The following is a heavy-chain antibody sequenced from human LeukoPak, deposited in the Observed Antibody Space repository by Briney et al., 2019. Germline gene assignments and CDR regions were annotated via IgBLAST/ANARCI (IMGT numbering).Heavy chain of an antibody. V-gene: IGHV1-18*01. Sequence: ASVKVSCKASGYTFTSYGISWVRQAPGQGLEWMGWISAYNGNTNYAQKLQGRVTMTTDTCTSTAYMELRSLRSDDTAVYYCARVFVSGYYYDSSGYYWTDYWGQGTLVTVSS. D-gene: IGHD3-22*01. CDR2: ISAYNGNT. CDR3: ARVFVSGYYYDSSGYYWTDY. J-gene: IGHJ4*02. CDR1: GYTFTSYG.